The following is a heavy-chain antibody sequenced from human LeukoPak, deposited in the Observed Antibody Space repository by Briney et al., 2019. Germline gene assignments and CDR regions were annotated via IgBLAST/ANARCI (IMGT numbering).Heavy chain of an antibody. V-gene: IGHV3-33*06. J-gene: IGHJ3*02. Sequence: GGSLRLSCAASGFTFSSYGMHWVRQAPGKGLEWVAVIWYDGSNKYYADSVKGRFTISRDNSKNTLYLQMNSLKAEDTAVYYCAKEGPGGYYYGSGRPKENAFGIWGQGTMVTVSS. CDR1: GFTFSSYG. CDR2: IWYDGSNK. D-gene: IGHD3-10*01. CDR3: AKEGPGGYYYGSGRPKENAFGI.